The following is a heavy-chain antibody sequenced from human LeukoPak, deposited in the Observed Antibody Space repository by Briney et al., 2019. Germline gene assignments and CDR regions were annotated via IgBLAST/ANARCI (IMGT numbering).Heavy chain of an antibody. CDR1: GGSISNYY. V-gene: IGHV4-59*01. Sequence: SSETLSLTCTVSGGSISNYYWSWIRQPPGKGLEWIGYIYYSGNTNYNPSLKSRVTISVDTSKNQFSLKLSSVTAADTAVYYCARDEGAGAPYFDYWGQGTLVTVSS. CDR2: IYYSGNT. J-gene: IGHJ4*02. D-gene: IGHD1-26*01. CDR3: ARDEGAGAPYFDY.